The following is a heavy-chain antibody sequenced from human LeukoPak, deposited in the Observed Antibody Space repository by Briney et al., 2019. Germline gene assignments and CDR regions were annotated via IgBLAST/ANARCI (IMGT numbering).Heavy chain of an antibody. CDR3: ARVRNYFGSHDY. Sequence: VASVKVSCKASGYTFTSYYMHWVRQAPGQGLEWMGIINPSGGSTSYAQKFQGRVTITADESTSTVYVELSSLRPEDTAVYYCARVRNYFGSHDYWGQGTLVTVSS. V-gene: IGHV1-46*01. D-gene: IGHD3-10*01. J-gene: IGHJ4*02. CDR1: GYTFTSYY. CDR2: INPSGGST.